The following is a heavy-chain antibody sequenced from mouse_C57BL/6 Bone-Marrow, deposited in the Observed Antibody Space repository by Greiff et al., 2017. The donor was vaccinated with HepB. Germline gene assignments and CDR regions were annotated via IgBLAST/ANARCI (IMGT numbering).Heavy chain of an antibody. D-gene: IGHD1-1*01. CDR1: GFTFSSYA. J-gene: IGHJ2*01. CDR2: ISDGGSYT. CDR3: ARDVGVYYYGSIYFDY. V-gene: IGHV5-4*01. Sequence: EVKLMESGGGLVKPGGSLKLSCAASGFTFSSYAMSWVRQTPEKRLEWVATISDGGSYTYYPDNVKGRFTLSRDNAKNNLYLQMSHLKSEDTAMYYCARDVGVYYYGSIYFDYWGQGTTLTVSS.